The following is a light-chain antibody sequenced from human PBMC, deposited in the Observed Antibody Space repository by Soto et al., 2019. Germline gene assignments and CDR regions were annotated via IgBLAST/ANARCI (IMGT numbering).Light chain of an antibody. CDR1: QSVSSSY. Sequence: IVLTQSPGSMSLYRWARANLSCRASQSVSSSYLAWYQQKPGQAPRLLIYGASSRATGIPDRFSGSGSGTDFTLTISRLEPEDFAVYYCQQYGSSPRTFGQGTEVDIK. J-gene: IGKJ1*01. CDR2: GAS. V-gene: IGKV3-20*01. CDR3: QQYGSSPRT.